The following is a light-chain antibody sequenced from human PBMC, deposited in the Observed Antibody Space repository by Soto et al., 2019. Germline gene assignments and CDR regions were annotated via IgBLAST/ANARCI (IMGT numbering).Light chain of an antibody. CDR1: SSDVGTYTL. CDR2: ETS. Sequence: QSVLAQPASVSGSPGQSITISCTGTSSDVGTYTLVSWYQQHPDKAHKLMIYETSKRPSGVSNRFSGSKSGNTASLTISGLQAEDEADYYCCSFAGSSTYVFGTGTKVTVL. V-gene: IGLV2-23*01. J-gene: IGLJ1*01. CDR3: CSFAGSSTYV.